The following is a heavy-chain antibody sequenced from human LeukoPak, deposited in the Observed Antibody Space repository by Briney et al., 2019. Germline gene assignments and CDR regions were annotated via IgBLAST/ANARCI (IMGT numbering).Heavy chain of an antibody. J-gene: IGHJ4*02. Sequence: SVKVSCKASGGTFSSYAISWVRQAPGQGLEWMGGIIPIFGTANYAQKFQGRVTITADKSTSTAYMELSSLRSEDTAVYYCARPLSGGYSYGLDYWGQGTLVTVSS. CDR2: IIPIFGTA. D-gene: IGHD5-18*01. CDR1: GGTFSSYA. V-gene: IGHV1-69*06. CDR3: ARPLSGGYSYGLDY.